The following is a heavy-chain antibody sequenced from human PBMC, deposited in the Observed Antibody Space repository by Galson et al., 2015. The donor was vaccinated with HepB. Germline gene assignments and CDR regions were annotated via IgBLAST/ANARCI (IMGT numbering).Heavy chain of an antibody. J-gene: IGHJ6*03. V-gene: IGHV4-61*01. CDR2: INYIGRT. CDR3: ARGTIKIVQGVILSEATYAYYYYMDV. D-gene: IGHD3-10*01. Sequence: ETLSLTCTVSGDSVSIGNYYWSWIRQPPGKGLDWIGYINYIGRTDYNPSLKSRVSISVDTSENQFSLRLSSVTAADTAAYYCARGTIKIVQGVILSEATYAYYYYMDVWGKGTTVTVSS. CDR1: GDSVSIGNYY.